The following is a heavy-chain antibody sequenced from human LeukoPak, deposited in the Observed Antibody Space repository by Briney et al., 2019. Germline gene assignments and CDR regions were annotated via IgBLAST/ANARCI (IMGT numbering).Heavy chain of an antibody. D-gene: IGHD3-22*01. J-gene: IGHJ4*02. CDR2: ISSSSSYT. CDR1: GFTFSDYY. CDR3: AKDCVYYYDSSGPYYFDY. V-gene: IGHV3-11*05. Sequence: GGSLRLSCAASGFTFSDYYMSWIRQAPGKGLEWVSYISSSSSYTNYADSVKGRFTISRDNAKNSLYLQMDSLRAEDTAVYYCAKDCVYYYDSSGPYYFDYWGQGTLVTVSS.